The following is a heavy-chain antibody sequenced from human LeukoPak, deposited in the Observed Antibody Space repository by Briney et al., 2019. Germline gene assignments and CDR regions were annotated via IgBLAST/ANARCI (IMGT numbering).Heavy chain of an antibody. CDR2: IKHDGSER. CDR1: GFTSSSYW. CDR3: AAGSGWSIEY. D-gene: IGHD6-19*01. V-gene: IGHV3-7*03. Sequence: PGGSLRLSCAASGFTSSSYWMSWVRQAPGKGLEWVANIKHDGSERNYMESVKGRFTISRDNANNSLHLQMNNLRAEDTAVYYCAAGSGWSIEYWGRGTLVTVSS. J-gene: IGHJ4*02.